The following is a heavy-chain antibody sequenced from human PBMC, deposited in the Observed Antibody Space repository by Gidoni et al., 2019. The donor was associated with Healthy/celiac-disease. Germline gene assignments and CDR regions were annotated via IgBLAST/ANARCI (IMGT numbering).Heavy chain of an antibody. J-gene: IGHJ3*02. V-gene: IGHV3-15*01. CDR2: IKSKTDGGTT. CDR3: TTDATTVTTPDAFDI. Sequence: EVQLVESGGGLVKPGGSLRLSCAASGFTFINAWMSWVRQAPGKGLEWVGRIKSKTDGGTTDYAAPVKGRFTISRDDSKNTLYLQMNSLKTEDTAVYYCTTDATTVTTPDAFDIWGQGTMVTVSS. D-gene: IGHD4-17*01. CDR1: GFTFINAW.